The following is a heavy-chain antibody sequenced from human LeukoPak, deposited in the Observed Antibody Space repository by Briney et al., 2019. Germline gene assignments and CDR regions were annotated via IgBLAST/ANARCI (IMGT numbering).Heavy chain of an antibody. CDR2: INPNSGGT. CDR3: AREAVVAATFDY. Sequence: ASVKVSCKASGYTFTGCYMHWVRQAPGQGLEWMGWINPNSGGTNYAQKFQGSVTMTRDTSISAAYMELSRLRSDDTAVYYCAREAVVAATFDYWGQGTLVTVSS. V-gene: IGHV1-2*02. D-gene: IGHD2-15*01. CDR1: GYTFTGCY. J-gene: IGHJ4*02.